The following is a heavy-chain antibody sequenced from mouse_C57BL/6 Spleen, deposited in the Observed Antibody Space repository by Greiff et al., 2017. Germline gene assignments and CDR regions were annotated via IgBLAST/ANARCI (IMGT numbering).Heavy chain of an antibody. V-gene: IGHV5-16*01. CDR2: INYDGSST. CDR3: ARVGGGPPYFDY. J-gene: IGHJ2*01. Sequence: EVQLVESEGGLVQPGSSMKLSCTASGFTFSDYYMAWVRQVPEKGLEWVANINYDGSSTYYLDSLKSRFIISRDNAKNILYLQMSSLKSEDTATYYCARVGGGPPYFDYWGQGTTLTVSS. D-gene: IGHD3-3*01. CDR1: GFTFSDYY.